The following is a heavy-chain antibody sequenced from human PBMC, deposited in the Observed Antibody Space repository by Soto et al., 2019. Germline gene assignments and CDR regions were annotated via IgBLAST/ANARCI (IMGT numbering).Heavy chain of an antibody. J-gene: IGHJ6*02. Sequence: QVQLVESGGGVVQPGRSLRLSCAASGFTFSSYGMHWVRQAPGKGLEWVAVISYDGSNKYYADSVKGRFTISRDNSKNTLYLQMNSLSAEDTAVYYCAKMGGYSGYDDSYYYGMDVWGQGTTVTVSS. CDR3: AKMGGYSGYDDSYYYGMDV. CDR2: ISYDGSNK. D-gene: IGHD5-12*01. CDR1: GFTFSSYG. V-gene: IGHV3-30*18.